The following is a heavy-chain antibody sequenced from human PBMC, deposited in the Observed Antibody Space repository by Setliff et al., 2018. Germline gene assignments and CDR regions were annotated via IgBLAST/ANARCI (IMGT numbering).Heavy chain of an antibody. CDR3: ARDRDVSTIFGVVIPAASGLGY. CDR2: INPDSGAT. V-gene: IGHV1-2*02. CDR1: GYTFGAHY. Sequence: ASVKVSCKASGYTFGAHYIHWVRQAPGQGFEWMGWINPDSGATNFAQKFQGRVTMTRDTSTTTAYMDLNSLRSDDTATYFCARDRDVSTIFGVVIPAASGLGYWGQGTLVTVSS. D-gene: IGHD3-3*01. J-gene: IGHJ4*02.